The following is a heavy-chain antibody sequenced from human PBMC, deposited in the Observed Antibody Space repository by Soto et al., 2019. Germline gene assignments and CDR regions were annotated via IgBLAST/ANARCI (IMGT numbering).Heavy chain of an antibody. CDR2: ISAYNGNT. CDR3: ARDSDCSGGSCYRTAAFDI. D-gene: IGHD2-15*01. Sequence: ASVKVSCKASCYTFTSYGISWVRQAPRQGLEWMGWISAYNGNTNYAQKLQGRVTMTTDTSTSTAYMELRSLRSDDTAVYYCARDSDCSGGSCYRTAAFDIWGQGTMVTVSS. CDR1: CYTFTSYG. J-gene: IGHJ3*02. V-gene: IGHV1-18*01.